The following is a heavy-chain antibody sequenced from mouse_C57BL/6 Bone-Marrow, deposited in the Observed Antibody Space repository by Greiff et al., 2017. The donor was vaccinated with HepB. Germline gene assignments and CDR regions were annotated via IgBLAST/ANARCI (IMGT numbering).Heavy chain of an antibody. CDR1: GYTFTSYG. J-gene: IGHJ4*01. D-gene: IGHD1-1*01. CDR2: IYPRSGNT. Sequence: QVQLQQSGAELARPGASVKLSCKASGYTFTSYGISWVKQRTGQGLEWIGEIYPRSGNTYYNEKFKGKATLTADKSSSTAYMVLRSLTSEDSAVYFCARGDYGSFYAMDYWGQGTSVTVSS. CDR3: ARGDYGSFYAMDY. V-gene: IGHV1-81*01.